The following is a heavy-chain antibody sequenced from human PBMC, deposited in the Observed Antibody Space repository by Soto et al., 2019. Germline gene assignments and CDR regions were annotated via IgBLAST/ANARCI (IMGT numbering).Heavy chain of an antibody. V-gene: IGHV3-23*01. Sequence: GGSLRLSCAASGFTFSSYAMSWVRQAPGKGLEWVSAISGSGGSTYYADSVKGRFTISRDNSTNTLHLQMNSLRAEDTAVYYCAKTMVRGVIPIYVWGKGTTVTVSS. CDR2: ISGSGGST. J-gene: IGHJ6*04. CDR1: GFTFSSYA. D-gene: IGHD3-10*01. CDR3: AKTMVRGVIPIYV.